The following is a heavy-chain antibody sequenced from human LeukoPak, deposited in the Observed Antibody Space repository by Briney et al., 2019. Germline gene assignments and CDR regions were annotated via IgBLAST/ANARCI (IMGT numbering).Heavy chain of an antibody. CDR2: IYSGGST. Sequence: GGSLRLSCAASGFTVSSNYMSWVRQAPGKGLEWVSVIYSGGSTYYADSVKGRFTISRDNSKNTLYLQMNSLRAEDTAVYYCARVRFRITMVRGEYWFDPWGQGTLVTVSS. D-gene: IGHD3-10*01. V-gene: IGHV3-53*01. J-gene: IGHJ5*02. CDR3: ARVRFRITMVRGEYWFDP. CDR1: GFTVSSNY.